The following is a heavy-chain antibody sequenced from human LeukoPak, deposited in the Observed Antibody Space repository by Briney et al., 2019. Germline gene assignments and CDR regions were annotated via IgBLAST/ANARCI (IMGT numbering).Heavy chain of an antibody. CDR2: FDPQDDEI. CDR1: GFALTAVS. CDR3: AIDTMVWGVIRDDH. D-gene: IGHD3-10*01. J-gene: IGHJ4*02. Sequence: ASVKVSCKVSGFALTAVSMHWVRQAPGKGLEWMGRFDPQDDEIIYAQKFQGRVTMTEDTSADTAYMELSNLRSEDTAVYYCAIDTMVWGVIRDDHWGQGTLVTVSS. V-gene: IGHV1-24*01.